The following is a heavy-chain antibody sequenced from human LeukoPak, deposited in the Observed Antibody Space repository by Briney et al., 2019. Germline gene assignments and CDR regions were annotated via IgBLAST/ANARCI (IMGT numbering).Heavy chain of an antibody. D-gene: IGHD6-19*01. CDR2: INSDGSWT. V-gene: IGHV3-74*01. CDR1: GNYW. J-gene: IGHJ3*02. Sequence: PGGSLRLSCAASGNYWMHWVRQVPGKGLVWVSHINSDGSWTSYADSVKGRFTISKDNAKNTVYLQMYSLRAEDTAKYYCAKDTSGWYDLGSFDIWGQGTMVTVSS. CDR3: AKDTSGWYDLGSFDI.